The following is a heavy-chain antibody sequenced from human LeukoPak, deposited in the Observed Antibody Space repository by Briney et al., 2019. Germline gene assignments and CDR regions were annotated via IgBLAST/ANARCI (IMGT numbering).Heavy chain of an antibody. Sequence: PGGSLRLSCAASGFTFSSYWIHWVRQAPGKGLVWVSRINSDGSSTSYADSVKGRFTISRDNAKNTLYLQMNSLRAEDTAVYYCARVGDYGGNPYYFDFWGQGTLVTVSS. CDR1: GFTFSSYW. V-gene: IGHV3-74*01. CDR3: ARVGDYGGNPYYFDF. CDR2: INSDGSST. J-gene: IGHJ4*02. D-gene: IGHD4-23*01.